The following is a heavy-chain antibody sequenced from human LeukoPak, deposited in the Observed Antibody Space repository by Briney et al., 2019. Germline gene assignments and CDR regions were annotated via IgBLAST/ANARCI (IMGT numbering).Heavy chain of an antibody. CDR1: EFVFSSYE. CDR3: ARFPHSWHFDY. V-gene: IGHV3-48*03. CDR2: ITNSGGTI. Sequence: PGGSLRLSCVASEFVFSSYEMNWVRQAPGKGLEWVSYITNSGGTIHYADSVKGRFTISRDNSRNLLYLQMNSLRAEDTAVYYCARFPHSWHFDYWGQGTLVTVST. D-gene: IGHD2-15*01. J-gene: IGHJ4*02.